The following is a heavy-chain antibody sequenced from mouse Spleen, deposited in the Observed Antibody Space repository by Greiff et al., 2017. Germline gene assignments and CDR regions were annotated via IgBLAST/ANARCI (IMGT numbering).Heavy chain of an antibody. CDR2: IYPGSGNT. V-gene: IGHV1-66*01. CDR3: ARPIYYGDSEFAY. J-gene: IGHJ3*01. Sequence: QVQLQQSGPELVKPGASVKISCKASGYSFTSYYIHWVKQRPGQGLEWIGWIYPGSGNTKYNEKFKGKATLTADTSSSTAYMQLSSLTSEDSAVYYCARPIYYGDSEFAYWGQGTLVTVSA. D-gene: IGHD2-13*01. CDR1: GYSFTSYY.